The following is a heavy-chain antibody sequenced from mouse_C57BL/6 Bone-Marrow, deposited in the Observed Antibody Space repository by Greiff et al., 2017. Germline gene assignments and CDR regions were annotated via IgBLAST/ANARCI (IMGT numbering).Heavy chain of an antibody. D-gene: IGHD1-1*01. Sequence: VQRVESGPGLVQPSQSLSITCTVSGFSLTSYGVHWVRQSPGKGLEWLGVIWSGGSTDYNAAFISRLSISKDYSKSQVFFKMNSLQADDTAIYYCARRYGSSYGYFDVWGTGTTVTVSS. V-gene: IGHV2-2*01. CDR1: GFSLTSYG. CDR3: ARRYGSSYGYFDV. CDR2: IWSGGST. J-gene: IGHJ1*03.